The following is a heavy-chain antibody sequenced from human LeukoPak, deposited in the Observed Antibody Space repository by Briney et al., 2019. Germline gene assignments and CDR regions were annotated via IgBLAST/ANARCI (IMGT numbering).Heavy chain of an antibody. CDR1: GFTFSSYW. CDR3: ASYCSGGSCYPGLDFDL. J-gene: IGHJ2*01. CDR2: INSDGSST. D-gene: IGHD2-15*01. Sequence: GGSLRLSCAASGFTFSSYWMHWVRQAPGKGLVWVSRINSDGSSTSYADSVKGRFTISRDNAKNTLYLQMNSLRAEDTAVYYCASYCSGGSCYPGLDFDLWGRGTLVTVSS. V-gene: IGHV3-74*01.